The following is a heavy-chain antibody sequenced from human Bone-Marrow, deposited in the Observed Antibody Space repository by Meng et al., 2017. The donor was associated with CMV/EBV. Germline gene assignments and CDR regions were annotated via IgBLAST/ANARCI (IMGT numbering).Heavy chain of an antibody. CDR3: ARDWGYYDFWSAYHYGMDV. D-gene: IGHD3-3*01. CDR1: GFTFSSYA. J-gene: IGHJ6*02. V-gene: IGHV3-74*03. CDR2: INSDGSSI. Sequence: GESLKISCAASGFTFSSYAMSWVRQAPGKGLVWVSRINSDGSSITYADSVKGRFIISRDNAKNTLFLQMNSLRAEDTAVYFCARDWGYYDFWSAYHYGMDVWGQGTTVTVSS.